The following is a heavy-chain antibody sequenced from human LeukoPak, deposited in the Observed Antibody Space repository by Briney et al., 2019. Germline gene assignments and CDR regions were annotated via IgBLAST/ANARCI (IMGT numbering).Heavy chain of an antibody. CDR3: AREGDCSGGSCAYYFDY. CDR1: GYSISSGYT. V-gene: IGHV4-38-2*02. J-gene: IGHJ4*02. CDR2: IYHSGST. D-gene: IGHD2-15*01. Sequence: SETLSLTCTVSGYSISSGYTWGWIRQPPGKVLEWIGSIYHSGSTYYNPSLKSRVTISVDTSKNQFSLKLSSVTAADTAVYYCAREGDCSGGSCAYYFDYWGQGTLVTVSS.